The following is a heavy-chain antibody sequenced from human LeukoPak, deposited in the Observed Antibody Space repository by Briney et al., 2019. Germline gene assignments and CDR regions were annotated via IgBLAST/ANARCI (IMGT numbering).Heavy chain of an antibody. CDR1: GYIFIVHY. CDR2: ISPNSGGT. Sequence: ASVRVSCKASGYIFIVHYIHWVRQAPGQGLEWMGWISPNSGGTNYAQTFQGRVTMTRDTSMSTVYMELSSLRSDDTAVYYCARDHSVATIGRGYDYYMDAWGKGTTVTVSS. D-gene: IGHD5-12*01. CDR3: ARDHSVATIGRGYDYYMDA. J-gene: IGHJ6*03. V-gene: IGHV1-2*02.